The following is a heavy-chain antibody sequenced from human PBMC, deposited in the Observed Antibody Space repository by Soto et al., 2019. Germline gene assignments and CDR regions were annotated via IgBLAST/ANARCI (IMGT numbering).Heavy chain of an antibody. J-gene: IGHJ6*02. Sequence: QVQLVESGGGVVQPGRSLRLSCAASGFTFSSYGMHWVRQAPGKGLEWVAVTWYDGSNKYHADSVKGRFTISRDNSKNTRYLQMNSLRVEDTAVYYCARFSSSWSMDVWGQGTTVTVSS. D-gene: IGHD6-13*01. CDR1: GFTFSSYG. CDR3: ARFSSSWSMDV. CDR2: TWYDGSNK. V-gene: IGHV3-33*01.